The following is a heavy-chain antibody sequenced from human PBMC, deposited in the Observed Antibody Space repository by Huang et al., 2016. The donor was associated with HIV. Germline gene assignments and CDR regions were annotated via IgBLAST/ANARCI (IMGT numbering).Heavy chain of an antibody. CDR2: SIPIFGKA. CDR1: GGTFSSYA. V-gene: IGHV1-69*13. CDR3: ARTAYSYGFRQGYNWFDP. Sequence: QVLLVQSGAEVRKPGSSVKVSCTAFGGTFSSYAISWVRQAPGQGLEWMVGSIPIFGKANYTQKFQGRVTITVDESTNTGYMELTSLTSEDTAVYYCARTAYSYGFRQGYNWFDPWGQGTPVTVSS. D-gene: IGHD5-18*01. J-gene: IGHJ5*02.